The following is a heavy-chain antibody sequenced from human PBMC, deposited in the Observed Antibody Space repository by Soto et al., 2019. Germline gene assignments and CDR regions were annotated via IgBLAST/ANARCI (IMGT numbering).Heavy chain of an antibody. CDR2: ISTYGGDT. Sequence: QAHLVQSGVEVKTPGASVKVSCQASGYTFFTYDISWVRQAPGQGLEWMGWISTYGGDTKYAQKCQGRVTMTTDTSTTTASLYLRSLSSVDAAVYYCARRPGPTISENWFDPWGQGTLVTVSS. CDR1: GYTFFTYD. J-gene: IGHJ5*02. CDR3: ARRPGPTISENWFDP. V-gene: IGHV1-18*01. D-gene: IGHD3-9*01.